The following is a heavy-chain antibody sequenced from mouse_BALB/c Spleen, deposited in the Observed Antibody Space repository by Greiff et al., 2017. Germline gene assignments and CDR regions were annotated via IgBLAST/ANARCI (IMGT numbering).Heavy chain of an antibody. J-gene: IGHJ4*01. V-gene: IGHV14-3*02. Sequence: EVQRVESGAELVKPGASVKLSCTASGFNIKDTYMHWVKQRPEQGLEWIGRIDPANGNTKYDPKFQGKATITADTSSNTAYLQLSSLTSEDTAVYYCARYDGYYSMGAMDYWGQGTSVTVSS. D-gene: IGHD2-3*01. CDR2: IDPANGNT. CDR3: ARYDGYYSMGAMDY. CDR1: GFNIKDTY.